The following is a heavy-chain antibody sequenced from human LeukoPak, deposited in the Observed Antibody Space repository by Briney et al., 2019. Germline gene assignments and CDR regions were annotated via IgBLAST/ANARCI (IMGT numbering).Heavy chain of an antibody. CDR3: ARVLEMATIRAYFDY. D-gene: IGHD5-24*01. J-gene: IGHJ4*02. CDR2: ISSSSSTI. V-gene: IGHV3-48*04. Sequence: GGSLRLSCAASGFTFSSYSMNWVRQAPGKGLEWVSYISSSSSTIYYADSVKDRFTISRDNAKNSLYLQMNSLRAEDTAVYYCARVLEMATIRAYFDYWGQGTLVTVSS. CDR1: GFTFSSYS.